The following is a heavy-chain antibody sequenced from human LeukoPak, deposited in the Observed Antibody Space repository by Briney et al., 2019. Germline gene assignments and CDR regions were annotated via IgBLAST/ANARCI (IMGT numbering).Heavy chain of an antibody. CDR3: ARESETSRRFYAP. CDR1: GYTFSNYW. D-gene: IGHD2-2*01. CDR2: IYPGDSDA. Sequence: GESLKISCTGSGYTFSNYWIGWVRQMPGKGLEWMGIIYPGDSDATYSPSFQGQVLFSVDESRTTVYLEWTSLKASDPAMYFCARESETSRRFYAPWGQGTLVTVSS. J-gene: IGHJ5*02. V-gene: IGHV5-51*06.